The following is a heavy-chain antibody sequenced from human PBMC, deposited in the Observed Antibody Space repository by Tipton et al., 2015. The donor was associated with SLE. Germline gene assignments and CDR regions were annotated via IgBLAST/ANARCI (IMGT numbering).Heavy chain of an antibody. Sequence: LRLSCTVSGGSINSNGYFWHWIRQRPGKGLEWIGYSQDSGSSHYNPTLKSRVTISVDRSKNQFSLKLSSVIAADTAVYYCAGTGGDYYDSSGYPDAFNIWGQGTVVTVSS. CDR1: GGSINSNGYF. J-gene: IGHJ3*02. D-gene: IGHD3-22*01. V-gene: IGHV4-31*02. CDR2: SQDSGSS. CDR3: AGTGGDYYDSSGYPDAFNI.